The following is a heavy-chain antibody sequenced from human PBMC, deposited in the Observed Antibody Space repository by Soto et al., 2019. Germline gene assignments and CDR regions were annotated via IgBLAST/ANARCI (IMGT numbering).Heavy chain of an antibody. Sequence: AASVKVSFKTSGYTYSDYGISWVRQAPGQGLEWMGWISAKNGNTNFAQKFRGRVTMLTDTSTNTVYMELRNLRLDDTAVYYCAREPPETPPDYWGQGTLVTVS. CDR2: ISAKNGNT. V-gene: IGHV1-18*01. CDR1: GYTYSDYG. CDR3: AREPPETPPDY. J-gene: IGHJ4*02.